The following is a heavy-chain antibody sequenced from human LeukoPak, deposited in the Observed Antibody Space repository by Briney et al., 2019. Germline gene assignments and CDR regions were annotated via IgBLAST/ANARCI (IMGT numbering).Heavy chain of an antibody. CDR3: AGDTYGTDY. CDR2: IYYSGST. D-gene: IGHD5-18*01. V-gene: IGHV4-59*01. Sequence: PSETLSLTCTVSGGSISGYYGNWIRQPPGRGLQWIGYIYYSGSTSYNPSLKRRVTLSVDTSKNQFSLNLTSVTAADTAVYYCAGDTYGTDYWGQGTLVTVSS. J-gene: IGHJ4*02. CDR1: GGSISGYY.